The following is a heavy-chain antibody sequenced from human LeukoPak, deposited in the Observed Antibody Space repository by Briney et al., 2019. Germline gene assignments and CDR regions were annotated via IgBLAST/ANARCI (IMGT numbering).Heavy chain of an antibody. Sequence: GGSLRLSCAASGFTVSSNYMSWVRQAPGKGLEWVPVIYSGGSTYYADSVKGRFTISRDNSKNTLYLQMNSLRAEDTAAYYCARDGGMGATYYFDYWGQGTLVTVSS. D-gene: IGHD1-26*01. CDR2: IYSGGST. V-gene: IGHV3-53*01. J-gene: IGHJ4*02. CDR1: GFTVSSNY. CDR3: ARDGGMGATYYFDY.